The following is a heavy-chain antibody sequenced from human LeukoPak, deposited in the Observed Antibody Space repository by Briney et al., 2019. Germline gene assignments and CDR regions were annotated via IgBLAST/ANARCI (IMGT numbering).Heavy chain of an antibody. V-gene: IGHV3-49*03. CDR2: IRSKAYGGTT. CDR1: GLTFGDYA. CDR3: TRGPSLLWFGESYYMDV. Sequence: GGSLRLSCTASGLTFGDYAMSWFRQAPGKGLEWVGFIRSKAYGGTTEYAASVKGRFTISRDDSKSIAYLQMNSLKTEDTAVYYCTRGPSLLWFGESYYMDVWGKGTTVTVSS. D-gene: IGHD3-10*01. J-gene: IGHJ6*03.